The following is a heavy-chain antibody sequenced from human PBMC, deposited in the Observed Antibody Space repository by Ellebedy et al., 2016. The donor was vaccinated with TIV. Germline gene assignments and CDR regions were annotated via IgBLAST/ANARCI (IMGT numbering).Heavy chain of an antibody. CDR3: ARGGYCSSTSCPGLNWFDP. D-gene: IGHD2-2*01. CDR2: IYNTGST. J-gene: IGHJ5*02. Sequence: SETLSLTXTVSGGSISRGDYYWSWIRQHPVKGLEWVGYIYNTGSTYYNPSLKSRVTISVDTSKNQFSLKLSSVTAADTAVYYCARGGYCSSTSCPGLNWFDPWGQGTLVTVSS. V-gene: IGHV4-31*03. CDR1: GGSISRGDYY.